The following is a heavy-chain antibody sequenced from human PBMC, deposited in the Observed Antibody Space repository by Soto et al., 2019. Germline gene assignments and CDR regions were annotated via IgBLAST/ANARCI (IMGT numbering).Heavy chain of an antibody. CDR3: TKDLRLVRGNY. D-gene: IGHD6-19*01. Sequence: EVQLVESGGGLGKPGGSLRLSCAASGFTFSNAWMSWVRQAPGKGLEWVGRIKSKTYGGTTDYAAPVKGRFSISRDDSKNTLYLEMNSLKTEDTAVYYCTKDLRLVRGNYWGQGTLVTVSS. CDR1: GFTFSNAW. J-gene: IGHJ4*02. CDR2: IKSKTYGGTT. V-gene: IGHV3-15*01.